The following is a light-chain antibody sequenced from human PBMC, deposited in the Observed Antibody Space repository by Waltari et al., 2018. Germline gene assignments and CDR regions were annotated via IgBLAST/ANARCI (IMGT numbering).Light chain of an antibody. CDR3: QQSSTDPG. J-gene: IGKJ3*01. V-gene: IGKV1-39*01. CDR1: QSIGTY. CDR2: SAS. Sequence: DIQMTQSPSSVSASIGDSVTITCRAGQSIGTYLNWYQQKPGQAPKLLIYSASTLQSGVPSRFRGSGSETDFTLTINGLQAEDFATYYCQQSSTDPGFGPGTKVDIK.